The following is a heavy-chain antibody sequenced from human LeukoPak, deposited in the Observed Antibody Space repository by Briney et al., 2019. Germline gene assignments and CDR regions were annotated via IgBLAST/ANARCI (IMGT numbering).Heavy chain of an antibody. CDR1: GFPFDDYG. D-gene: IGHD4-17*01. Sequence: PGGSLRLSCAASGFPFDDYGMNWLRQVPGKGLEWVSGINWNGGSTGYADSVKGRFTISRDNAKNSLYLQMNSLRAEDTALYYSARAGTTVTFGYFQHWGQGTLVTVSS. CDR3: ARAGTTVTFGYFQH. V-gene: IGHV3-20*04. J-gene: IGHJ1*01. CDR2: INWNGGST.